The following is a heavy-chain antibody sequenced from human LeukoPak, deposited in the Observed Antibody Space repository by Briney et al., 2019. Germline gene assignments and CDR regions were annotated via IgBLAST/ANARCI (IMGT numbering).Heavy chain of an antibody. V-gene: IGHV3-66*01. Sequence: GGSLRLSCAASGFTVSSNYMSWVRQAPGKGLEWVSVIYSGGSTYYADSVKGRFTISRDNSKNTLYLQMNSLRAEDTAVYYCARDRASLVVTAIPVYWGQGTLVTVSS. CDR1: GFTVSSNY. CDR2: IYSGGST. D-gene: IGHD2-21*02. CDR3: ARDRASLVVTAIPVY. J-gene: IGHJ4*02.